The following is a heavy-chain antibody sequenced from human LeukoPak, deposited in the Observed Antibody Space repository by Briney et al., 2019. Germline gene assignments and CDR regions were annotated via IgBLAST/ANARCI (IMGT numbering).Heavy chain of an antibody. CDR2: ISGSGGST. D-gene: IGHD3-22*01. CDR3: AKGGAYYYDSSGYFQH. Sequence: GGSLRLSCAASGFTFSSYAMNWVRQAPGKGLEWVSAISGSGGSTYYADSVKGRFTISRDNSKNTLYLQVNILRADDTAVYYCAKGGAYYYDSSGYFQHWGQGTLVTVSS. CDR1: GFTFSSYA. J-gene: IGHJ1*01. V-gene: IGHV3-23*01.